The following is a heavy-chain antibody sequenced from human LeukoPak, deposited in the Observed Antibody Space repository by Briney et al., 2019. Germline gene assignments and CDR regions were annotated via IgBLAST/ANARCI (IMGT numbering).Heavy chain of an antibody. D-gene: IGHD6-6*01. Sequence: SETLSLTCTVSGGSISSYYWSWIRQPPGKGLEWIGYIYYSGSTNYNPSLKSRVTMSVDTSKNQFSLKLSSVTAADTAVYYCARGSSSIAALGFDYWGQGTLVTVSS. CDR3: ARGSSSIAALGFDY. J-gene: IGHJ4*02. CDR1: GGSISSYY. CDR2: IYYSGST. V-gene: IGHV4-59*12.